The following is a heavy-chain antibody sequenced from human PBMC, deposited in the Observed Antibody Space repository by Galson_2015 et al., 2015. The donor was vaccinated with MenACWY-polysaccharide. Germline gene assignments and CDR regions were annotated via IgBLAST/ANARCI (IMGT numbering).Heavy chain of an antibody. D-gene: IGHD1-26*01. J-gene: IGHJ4*02. Sequence: SLRLSCAASGFTFSLYSMNWVRQAPGRGLEWVSYISSSGTIYYADSVKGRFSISRDNAKNSLFLQMNNLRDDDTAVYYCARVLKGLVGATPEYWGRGTLVTVSS. CDR1: GFTFSLYS. CDR2: ISSSGTI. V-gene: IGHV3-48*02. CDR3: ARVLKGLVGATPEY.